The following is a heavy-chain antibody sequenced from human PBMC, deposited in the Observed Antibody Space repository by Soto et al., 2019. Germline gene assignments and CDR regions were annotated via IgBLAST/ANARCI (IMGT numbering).Heavy chain of an antibody. J-gene: IGHJ4*01. CDR2: ISYSGSPT. Sequence: EVQLVESGGGLVQPGGSLRLSCAASGFIFSSYEMNWVRQAPGKGLEWVSYISYSGSPTDYADSVKGGFTISRDNARNSLYLQMNSLRVEDTAVYYCVRDRSARVPTSIDYWGHGTLVTVSS. CDR3: VRDRSARVPTSIDY. D-gene: IGHD1-26*01. CDR1: GFIFSSYE. V-gene: IGHV3-48*03.